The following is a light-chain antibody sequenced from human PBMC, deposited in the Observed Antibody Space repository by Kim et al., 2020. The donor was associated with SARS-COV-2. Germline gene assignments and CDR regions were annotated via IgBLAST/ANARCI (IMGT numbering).Light chain of an antibody. CDR2: KAS. CDR3: QQYNTYYS. Sequence: LSASAADRVTITCRTIQSVTTWLAWYQHKPGRASKLLIYKASYLESGVPSRFSGSGSGTEFTLTISSLQPDDSATYYCQQYNTYYSFGQGTKLEI. J-gene: IGKJ2*03. CDR1: QSVTTW. V-gene: IGKV1-5*03.